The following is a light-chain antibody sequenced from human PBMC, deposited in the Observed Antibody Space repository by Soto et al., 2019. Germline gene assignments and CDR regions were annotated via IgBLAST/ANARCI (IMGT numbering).Light chain of an antibody. Sequence: QSALTQPRSVSGSPGQSVTISCTGTSSDVGGYNYVSWYQHHPGKAPKDMIYDVSKRPSGVPDRFSGSKSDNTASLTISGLQAEDEGDYYCCSYAGSFVVFGGGTKLTVL. CDR2: DVS. CDR3: CSYAGSFVV. V-gene: IGLV2-11*01. J-gene: IGLJ2*01. CDR1: SSDVGGYNY.